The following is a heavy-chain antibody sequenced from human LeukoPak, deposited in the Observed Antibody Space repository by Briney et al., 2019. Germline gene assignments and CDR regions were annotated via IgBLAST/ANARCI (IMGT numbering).Heavy chain of an antibody. V-gene: IGHV4-4*02. J-gene: IGHJ4*02. CDR3: ARGDIVVVPAAMPGYFDY. Sequence: SGTLSLTCAVSGGSISSSNWWSWVRQPPGKGLEWIGEIYHSGSTNYNPSLKSRVTISVDKSKNQFSLKLSSVTAADTAVYYCARGDIVVVPAAMPGYFDYWGQGTLVTVSS. D-gene: IGHD2-2*01. CDR2: IYHSGST. CDR1: GGSISSSNW.